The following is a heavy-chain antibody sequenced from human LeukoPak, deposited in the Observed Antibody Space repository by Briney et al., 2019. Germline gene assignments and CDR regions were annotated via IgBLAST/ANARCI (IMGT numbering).Heavy chain of an antibody. V-gene: IGHV3-23*01. CDR2: ISGSGGST. D-gene: IGHD1-7*01. J-gene: IGHJ4*02. CDR3: AKDGKTRNWNYYQAKPVY. CDR1: GFTVSSNY. Sequence: LTGGSLRLSCAPSGFTVSSNYMSWVRQAPGKGLEWVSAISGSGGSTHYADSVKGRFTISRDNSKNTLFLQMNSLRAEDTAVYYCAKDGKTRNWNYYQAKPVYWGQGTLVIVSS.